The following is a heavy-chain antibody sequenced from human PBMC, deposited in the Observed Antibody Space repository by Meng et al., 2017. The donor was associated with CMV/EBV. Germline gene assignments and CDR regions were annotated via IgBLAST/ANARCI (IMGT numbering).Heavy chain of an antibody. Sequence: SQTLSLTCAVYGGSFSGYYWSWIRQPPGKGLKWIGEINHSGSTNYNPSLKSRVTISVDTSKNQFSLKLSSVTAADTAVYYCARALWGYYYYYYGMDVWGQGTTVTVSS. V-gene: IGHV4-34*01. CDR2: INHSGST. J-gene: IGHJ6*02. CDR1: GGSFSGYY. CDR3: ARALWGYYYYYYGMDV. D-gene: IGHD3-16*01.